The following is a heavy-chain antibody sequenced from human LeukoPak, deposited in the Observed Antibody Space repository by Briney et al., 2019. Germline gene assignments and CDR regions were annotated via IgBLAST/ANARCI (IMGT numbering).Heavy chain of an antibody. J-gene: IGHJ5*02. V-gene: IGHV4-4*09. CDR2: IYTSGSI. CDR3: ARRGLVFDDYYDSSGYSQNWFDP. D-gene: IGHD3-22*01. CDR1: GGSIGSYY. Sequence: SETLSLTCTVSGGSIGSYYWSWIRQPPGKGLEWIGYIYTSGSINYNPSLKSRVTISVDTYKNQFSLKLSSVTAADTAVYYCARRGLVFDDYYDSSGYSQNWFDPWGQGTLVTVSS.